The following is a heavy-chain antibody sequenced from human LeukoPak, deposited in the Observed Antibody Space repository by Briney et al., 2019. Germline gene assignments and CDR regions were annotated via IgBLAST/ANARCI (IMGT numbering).Heavy chain of an antibody. Sequence: GGSLRLSCAASGFTFNSYSMNWVRQAPGKGLEWVSSISASGDFIYYADSLRGRFTISRDNAKNSVELQMNSLRADDTAIYYCARDPSGDGSGTNCPLDSWGHGAQVTVSS. CDR3: ARDPSGDGSGTNCPLDS. J-gene: IGHJ5*01. CDR1: GFTFNSYS. CDR2: ISASGDFI. D-gene: IGHD3-10*01. V-gene: IGHV3-21*01.